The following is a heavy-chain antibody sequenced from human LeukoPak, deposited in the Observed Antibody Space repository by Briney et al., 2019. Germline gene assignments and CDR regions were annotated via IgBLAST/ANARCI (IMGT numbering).Heavy chain of an antibody. CDR1: GGSISSSNYY. CDR3: ARRPGVAAVGRFDH. Sequence: KPSETLSLTCTVSGGSISSSNYYWGWIRQPPGKGLEWIGSIYYSGSTYYNPSLKSRVTISVNTSKNQFSLKLSSVTAADTAVYYCARRPGVAAVGRFDHWGQGSLITVSS. J-gene: IGHJ4*02. V-gene: IGHV4-39*01. D-gene: IGHD6-13*01. CDR2: IYYSGST.